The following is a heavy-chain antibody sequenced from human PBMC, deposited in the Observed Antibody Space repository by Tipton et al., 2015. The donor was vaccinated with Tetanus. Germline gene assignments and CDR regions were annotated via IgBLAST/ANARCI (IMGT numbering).Heavy chain of an antibody. CDR1: GFTFXXAW. D-gene: IGHD3-16*01. J-gene: IGHJ4*02. Sequence: AASGFTFXXAWXXXVRXXXGKXXXWVXRFKXXTDGXTTDXXASVKDRFTXSRDDXRNTLXLQMXSLTTXDTAXXYCTTSGXXAFGGDYWGQXTLVTVSS. CDR3: TTSGXXAFGGDY. V-gene: IGHV3-15*01. CDR2: FKXXTDGXTT.